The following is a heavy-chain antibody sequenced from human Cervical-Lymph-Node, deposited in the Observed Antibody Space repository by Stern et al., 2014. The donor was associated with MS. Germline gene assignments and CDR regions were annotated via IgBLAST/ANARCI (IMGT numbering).Heavy chain of an antibody. CDR3: ARTVTTLDD. D-gene: IGHD4-17*01. J-gene: IGHJ4*02. Sequence: EVQLVESGGGLVQPGGSLRLSCAASGFTFSSHWMHWVRQAPGKGLVWVSRISTDGSMINYAESVKGRFTISRDNAKNTLYLQMNSLRAEDTAVYYCARTVTTLDDWGQGTLVTVSS. V-gene: IGHV3-74*02. CDR1: GFTFSSHW. CDR2: ISTDGSMI.